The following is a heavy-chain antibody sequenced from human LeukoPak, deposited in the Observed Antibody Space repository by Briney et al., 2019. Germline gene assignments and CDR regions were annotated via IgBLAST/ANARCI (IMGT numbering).Heavy chain of an antibody. D-gene: IGHD2-15*01. CDR3: ARGRYCSADICSGGDAFDI. Sequence: SETLSLTCTVSGGSINHYYWSWIPQPAGKGLEWVWRIYTRGSTNYKPSLKSRVTMSVDTSKNQFSLKPSSVTAADTAVYYCARGRYCSADICSGGDAFDIWGQGTMVSVSS. CDR2: IYTRGST. J-gene: IGHJ3*02. CDR1: GGSINHYY. V-gene: IGHV4-4*07.